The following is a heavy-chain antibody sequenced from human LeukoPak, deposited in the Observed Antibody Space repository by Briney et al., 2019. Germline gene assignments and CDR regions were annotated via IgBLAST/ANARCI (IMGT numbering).Heavy chain of an antibody. D-gene: IGHD3-3*02. CDR1: GGSFSGYY. CDR2: INHSGST. CDR3: ARSAPDLAQFSYYGMDV. J-gene: IGHJ6*02. V-gene: IGHV4-34*01. Sequence: SETLSLTCGVYGGSFSGYYWSWIRQPPGKGLEWIGDINHSGSTTYNPSLKSRVTISLDTSMTQFSLKLTSVTAADTAVYYCARSAPDLAQFSYYGMDVWGQGTTVTVSS.